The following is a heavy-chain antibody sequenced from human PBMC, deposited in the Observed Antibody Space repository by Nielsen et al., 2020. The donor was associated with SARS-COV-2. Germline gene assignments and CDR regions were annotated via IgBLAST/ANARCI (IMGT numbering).Heavy chain of an antibody. CDR1: GFTFGSYA. J-gene: IGHJ4*02. Sequence: GESLKISCAASGFTFGSYAMSWVRQAPGRGLEWVSAISNSGNSTYYADSVKGRFTISRDNSKSTLYLQMNSLRAEDTAVYYCAKDWVDNWGQGTLVTVSA. CDR2: ISNSGNST. V-gene: IGHV3-23*01. CDR3: AKDWVDN. D-gene: IGHD7-27*01.